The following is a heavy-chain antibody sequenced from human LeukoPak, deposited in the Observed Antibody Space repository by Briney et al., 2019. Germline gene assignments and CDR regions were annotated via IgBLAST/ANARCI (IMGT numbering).Heavy chain of an antibody. Sequence: PSETLSLTCTVSGGSISSYYWSWIRQPPGKGLEWIGYIYYSGSTNYNPSLKSRVTISVDTSKNQFSPKLSSVTAADTAVYYCARELYDSSGYYTLPGDYWGQGTLVTVSS. D-gene: IGHD3-22*01. CDR3: ARELYDSSGYYTLPGDY. CDR2: IYYSGST. J-gene: IGHJ4*02. V-gene: IGHV4-59*01. CDR1: GGSISSYY.